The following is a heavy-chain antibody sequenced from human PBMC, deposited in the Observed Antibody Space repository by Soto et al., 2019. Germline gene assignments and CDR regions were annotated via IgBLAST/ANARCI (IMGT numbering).Heavy chain of an antibody. J-gene: IGHJ4*02. CDR3: ARGLGDSSSSRSDY. V-gene: IGHV4-34*01. Sequence: SETLSLTCAVYGGSFSGYYWIRILQPPGKGLEWIGEINHSGSTNHNPSLKSRVTISVDTSKNQFSLKLSSVTAADTAVYYCARGLGDSSSSRSDYWGQGTLVTVSS. CDR2: INHSGST. D-gene: IGHD6-6*01. CDR1: GGSFSGYY.